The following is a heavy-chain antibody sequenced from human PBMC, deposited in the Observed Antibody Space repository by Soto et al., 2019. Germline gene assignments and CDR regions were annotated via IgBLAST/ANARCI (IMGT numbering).Heavy chain of an antibody. D-gene: IGHD3-9*01. CDR2: IYYSGNT. J-gene: IGHJ4*02. CDR3: ARQELRYYDRPLDY. V-gene: IGHV4-39*01. Sequence: PSETLSLTCTVSGGSISSSGYYWSWIRQPPGKGLEWIGSIYYSGNTYYNPSLKSRITISVDTSKNQFSLRLSSVTAADTAVYYCARQELRYYDRPLDYWGQGTLVTVSS. CDR1: GGSISSSGYY.